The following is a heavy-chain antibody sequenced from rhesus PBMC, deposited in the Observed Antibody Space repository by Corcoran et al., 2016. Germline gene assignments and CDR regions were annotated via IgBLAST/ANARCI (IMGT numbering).Heavy chain of an antibody. CDR2: IFGSIGST. CDR1: GGSIRGGYG. J-gene: IGHJ3*01. CDR3: ARREVVVITMDAFDF. D-gene: IGHD3-16*01. V-gene: IGHV4S7*01. Sequence: QVQLQESGPGLVKPSETLSLTCAVSGGSIRGGYGWSWIRQPPGKGLEWIGHIFGSIGSTYYNPSLKSRVTISRDTSKNQFSLKLSSVTAADTAVYYCARREVVVITMDAFDFWGQGLRVTVSS.